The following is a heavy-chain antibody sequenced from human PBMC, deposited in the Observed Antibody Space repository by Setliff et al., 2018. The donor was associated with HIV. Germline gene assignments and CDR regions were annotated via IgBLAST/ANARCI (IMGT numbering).Heavy chain of an antibody. D-gene: IGHD3-16*01. CDR2: ISSDAVTRTI. Sequence: GGSLRLSCAVSGFTFSNFPMNWVRQAPGKGLEWVSTISSDAVTRTIYYADSVKGRFTISRDNAKNSLYLQMNSLRAEDTAVYYCARERVGALDYWGQGALVTAPQ. CDR1: GFTFSNFP. V-gene: IGHV3-48*01. J-gene: IGHJ4*02. CDR3: ARERVGALDY.